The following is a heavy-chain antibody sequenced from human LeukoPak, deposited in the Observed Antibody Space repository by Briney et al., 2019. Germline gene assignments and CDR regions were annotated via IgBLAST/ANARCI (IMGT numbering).Heavy chain of an antibody. CDR2: IQYDGSNE. CDR1: GFNFSFYW. CDR3: AKDRCSNGVGCYYYYMDV. J-gene: IGHJ6*03. V-gene: IGHV3-30*02. Sequence: GGSLRLSCVVSGFNFSFYWMSWVRQAPGKGLEWVAYIQYDGSNEQYADSVKGRFSISRDSSKNILYLQMNSLRAEDTAVYYCAKDRCSNGVGCYYYYMDVWGKGATVTISS. D-gene: IGHD2-8*01.